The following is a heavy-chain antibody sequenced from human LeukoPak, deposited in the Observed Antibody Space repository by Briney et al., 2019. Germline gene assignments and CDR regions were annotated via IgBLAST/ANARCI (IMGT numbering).Heavy chain of an antibody. D-gene: IGHD3-10*01. CDR2: INPNSGGT. V-gene: IGHV1-2*02. Sequence: ASVKVSCKASGYTFSIYGITWVRQAPGQGLEWMGWINPNSGGTNYAQKFQGRVTMTRDTSISTAYMELSRLRSDDTAVYYCAREWFGESPYYYYGMDVWGQGTTVTVSS. CDR3: AREWFGESPYYYYGMDV. J-gene: IGHJ6*02. CDR1: GYTFSIYG.